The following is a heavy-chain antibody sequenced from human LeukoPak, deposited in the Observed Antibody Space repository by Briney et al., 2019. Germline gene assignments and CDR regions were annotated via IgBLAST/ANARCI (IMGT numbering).Heavy chain of an antibody. CDR3: ARSLTRIAVAVGAVDY. CDR2: IYYSGST. V-gene: IGHV4-39*07. D-gene: IGHD6-19*01. CDR1: GGSISSSSYY. J-gene: IGHJ4*02. Sequence: PSETLSLTCTVSGGSISSSSYYWGWIRQPPGKGLEWIGSIYYSGSTYYNPSLKSRVTISVDTSKNQFSLKLSSVTAADTAVYYCARSLTRIAVAVGAVDYWGQGTLVTVSS.